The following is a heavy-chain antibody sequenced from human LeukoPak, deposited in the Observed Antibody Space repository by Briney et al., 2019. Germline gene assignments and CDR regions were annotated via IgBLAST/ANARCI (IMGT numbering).Heavy chain of an antibody. CDR2: ISSSSSTI. J-gene: IGHJ4*02. V-gene: IGHV3-48*01. Sequence: GGSLRLSCAASGFTFSSYSMNWVRQAPGKGLEWVSYISSSSSTIYYADSVKGRFTISRDNAKNSLYLQMNSLRAEDTAVYYCARAKSIFGEVLGYWGQGTLVTVSS. CDR1: GFTFSSYS. CDR3: ARAKSIFGEVLGY. D-gene: IGHD3-3*01.